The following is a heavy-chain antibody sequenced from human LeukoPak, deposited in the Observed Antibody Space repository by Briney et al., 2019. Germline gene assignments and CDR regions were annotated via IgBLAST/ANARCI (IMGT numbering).Heavy chain of an antibody. Sequence: GGPLRLSCAASGFSFSTYIMHWVRQAPGKGLEGVAVISCDGSNKYYADSVKDRFTVSRDNSKNTLYLQMNSLRAEDTAVFYCARVNSPGCCTTPTCYDYYYMDIWGKGTTVTVSS. J-gene: IGHJ6*03. CDR3: ARVNSPGCCTTPTCYDYYYMDI. D-gene: IGHD2-2*03. V-gene: IGHV3-30*01. CDR2: ISCDGSNK. CDR1: GFSFSTYI.